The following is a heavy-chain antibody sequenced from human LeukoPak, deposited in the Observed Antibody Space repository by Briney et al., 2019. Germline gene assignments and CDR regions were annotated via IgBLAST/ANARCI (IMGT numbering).Heavy chain of an antibody. J-gene: IGHJ5*02. CDR3: ARDLNSGSGSGCFYP. CDR2: IFSVGTT. D-gene: IGHD3-10*01. V-gene: IGHV3-53*01. Sequence: GGSLRLSCAVSWFTVSSNFMTWIRQAPEKGLEWVSSIFSVGTTYYADSVQGRFTISRDISQNTLYLQMNSLRVEDTAVYYCARDLNSGSGSGCFYPWGKGNLVIVSS. CDR1: WFTVSSNF.